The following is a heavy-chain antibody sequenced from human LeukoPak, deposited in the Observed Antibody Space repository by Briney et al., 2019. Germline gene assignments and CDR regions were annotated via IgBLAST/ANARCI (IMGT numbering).Heavy chain of an antibody. CDR1: GYTFTGYY. V-gene: IGHV1-2*02. J-gene: IGHJ4*02. CDR3: ARGSHKTLYYFDY. Sequence: ASVKVSCKASGYTFTGYYMHWVRQAPGQGLEWMGWINPNSSGTNYAQKFQGRVTMTRDTSISTAYMELSRLRSDDTAVYYCARGSHKTLYYFDYWGQGALVTVSS. CDR2: INPNSSGT. D-gene: IGHD1-26*01.